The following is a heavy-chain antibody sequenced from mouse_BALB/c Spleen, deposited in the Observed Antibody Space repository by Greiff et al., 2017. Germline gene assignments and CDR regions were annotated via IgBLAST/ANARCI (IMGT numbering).Heavy chain of an antibody. V-gene: IGHV1S29*02. CDR2: IYPYNGGT. CDR3: ARWYYGYYFDY. J-gene: IGHJ2*01. D-gene: IGHD1-1*01. Sequence: EVKLQESGPELVKPGASVKISCKASGYTFTDYNMHWVKQSHGKSLEWIGYIYPYNGGTGYNQKFKSKATLTVDNSSSTAYMELRSLTSEDSAVYYCARWYYGYYFDYWGQGTTLTVSS. CDR1: GYTFTDYN.